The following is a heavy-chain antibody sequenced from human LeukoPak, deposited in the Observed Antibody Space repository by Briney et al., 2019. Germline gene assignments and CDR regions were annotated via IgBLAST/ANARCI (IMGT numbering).Heavy chain of an antibody. V-gene: IGHV4-59*08. CDR3: ARQGSGGRAFDI. Sequence: SETLSLTCIASGGSISSYYWSWIRQPSGKGLEGIGYIYSSGSTNSNPSLKSRVTISVDTSKSQFSLKMTSVTAADTAVYYCARQGSGGRAFDIWGQGTMVTVSS. J-gene: IGHJ3*02. CDR2: IYSSGST. CDR1: GGSISSYY. D-gene: IGHD1-26*01.